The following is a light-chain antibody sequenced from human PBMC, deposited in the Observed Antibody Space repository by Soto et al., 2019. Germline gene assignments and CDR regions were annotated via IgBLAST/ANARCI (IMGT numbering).Light chain of an antibody. CDR2: EVS. CDR1: SSDVGAYNY. CDR3: SSYTSGSTWV. Sequence: QSALTQPASVSGSPGQSITISCTGTSSDVGAYNYVSWYQQHPGKAPKLMIYEVSNRPSGVSNRFSGSKSGNTASLTISGLQAEDEGDYHCSSYTSGSTWVFGGGTKVTVL. V-gene: IGLV2-14*01. J-gene: IGLJ3*02.